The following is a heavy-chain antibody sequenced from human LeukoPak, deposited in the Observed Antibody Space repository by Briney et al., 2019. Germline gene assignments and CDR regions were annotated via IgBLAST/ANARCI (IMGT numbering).Heavy chain of an antibody. CDR3: AGTYYYDSSGYYHYSL. J-gene: IGHJ4*02. V-gene: IGHV4-4*02. CDR1: GGSISSLNW. CDR2: ISHSGST. D-gene: IGHD3-22*01. Sequence: SETLSLTCDVSGGSISSLNWWSWVRQPPGKGLEWIGDISHSGSTNYNPSLKSRVTISVDKSKNQFSLKLRSVTAADTAVYYCAGTYYYDSSGYYHYSLWGQGTLVTVSS.